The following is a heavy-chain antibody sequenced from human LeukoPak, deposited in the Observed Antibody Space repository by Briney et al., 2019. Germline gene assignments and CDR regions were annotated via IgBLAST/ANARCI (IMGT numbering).Heavy chain of an antibody. D-gene: IGHD6-13*01. V-gene: IGHV3-30*02. CDR1: GFAFSNCD. CDR3: GKNRLGQQYADAFEI. J-gene: IGHJ3*02. Sequence: GGSLRLSCGAYGFAFSNCDMHWVRQAPGKGLEWVAFIHYDGSDKYYVDSVKGRFIISRDNSNNILYLQMNSLTADDTALYYCGKNRLGQQYADAFEIWGQGTMV. CDR2: IHYDGSDK.